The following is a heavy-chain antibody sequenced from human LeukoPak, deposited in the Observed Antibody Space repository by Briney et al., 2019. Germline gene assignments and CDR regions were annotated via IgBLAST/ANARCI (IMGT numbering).Heavy chain of an antibody. CDR1: GFTFDDYA. D-gene: IGHD6-13*01. Sequence: GGSLRLSCAASGFTFDDYAMHWVRQAPGKGLEWVSGISWNSGSIGYADSVKGRFTISRDNAKNSLYLQMNSLRAEDMALYYCAKGLRAAAGTPYLDYWGQGTLVTVSS. J-gene: IGHJ4*02. V-gene: IGHV3-9*03. CDR2: ISWNSGSI. CDR3: AKGLRAAAGTPYLDY.